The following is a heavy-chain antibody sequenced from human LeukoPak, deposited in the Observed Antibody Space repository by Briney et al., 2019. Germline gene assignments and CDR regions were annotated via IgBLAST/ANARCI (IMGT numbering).Heavy chain of an antibody. D-gene: IGHD1-26*01. Sequence: GGSLRLSCAASGFTFSSYSMNWVRQAPGKGLEWVSAISGSGGSTYYADSVKGRFTISRDNSKNTLYLQMNSLRAEDTAVYYCARGGSYLSAFDIWGQGTMVTVSS. J-gene: IGHJ3*02. CDR3: ARGGSYLSAFDI. CDR2: ISGSGGST. V-gene: IGHV3-23*01. CDR1: GFTFSSYS.